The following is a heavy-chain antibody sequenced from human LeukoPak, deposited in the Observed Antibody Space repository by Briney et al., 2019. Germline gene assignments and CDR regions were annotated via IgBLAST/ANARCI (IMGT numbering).Heavy chain of an antibody. CDR2: ISSGGTTI. V-gene: IGHV3-11*04. Sequence: GGSLRLSCAASGFTFSDSYMSWIRQAPGKGLEWVSYISSGGTTISYADSVKGRFTISRDNAKNSLYLQMNSLRAEDTAVYYCAGGDNPGYGDYDFDYWGQGTLVTVSS. D-gene: IGHD4-17*01. CDR1: GFTFSDSY. J-gene: IGHJ4*02. CDR3: AGGDNPGYGDYDFDY.